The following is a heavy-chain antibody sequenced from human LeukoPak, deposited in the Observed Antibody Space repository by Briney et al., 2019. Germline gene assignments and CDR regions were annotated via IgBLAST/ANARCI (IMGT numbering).Heavy chain of an antibody. D-gene: IGHD5-12*01. CDR1: GYTFTSYG. J-gene: IGHJ5*02. CDR2: ISAYNGNT. V-gene: IGHV1-18*01. CDR3: ARNPHIVATIMDWFDP. Sequence: ASVKVSCKASGYTFTSYGIIWVRQAPGQGVEWMGWISAYNGNTNYAQKLQGRLTMPTDTSTSTAYMELMRVGADDTAVYYCARNPHIVATIMDWFDPWGQGTLATVSS.